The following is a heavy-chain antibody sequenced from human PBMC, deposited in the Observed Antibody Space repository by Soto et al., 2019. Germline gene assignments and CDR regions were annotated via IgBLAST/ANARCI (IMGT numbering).Heavy chain of an antibody. D-gene: IGHD5-18*01. J-gene: IGHJ4*02. CDR3: AMVPWTHLWITPGNYFDY. CDR1: GGSLRSTSYY. Sequence: PSETLSLTCTVSGGSLRSTSYYWGWIRQPPGKGLGWIGNVYYSGSTYHNPPLKSRVTISVDTSKNQFSLNLSSVTAADTAVYYCAMVPWTHLWITPGNYFDYWGQGTLVTVSS. V-gene: IGHV4-39*01. CDR2: VYYSGST.